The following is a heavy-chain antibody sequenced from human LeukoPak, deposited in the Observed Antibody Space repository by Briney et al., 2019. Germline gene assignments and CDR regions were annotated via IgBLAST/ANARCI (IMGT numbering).Heavy chain of an antibody. CDR1: EFIFSDYA. V-gene: IGHV3-23*05. CDR3: AKFEGAIIPGWFNDN. D-gene: IGHD6-19*01. CDR2: IDKTTYPT. Sequence: GGSLRLSCAASEFIFSDYAMGWVRQAPGKGLEWVSTIDKTTYPTFYADSLKGRFTISRDNSKNTLYLQMNSLRTEDTAVDVCAKFEGAIIPGWFNDNWGQGILVTVSS. J-gene: IGHJ4*02.